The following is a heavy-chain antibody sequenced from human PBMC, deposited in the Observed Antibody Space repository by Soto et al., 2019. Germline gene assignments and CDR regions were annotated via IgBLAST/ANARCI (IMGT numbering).Heavy chain of an antibody. CDR2: ISTDGSFT. D-gene: IGHD2-15*01. V-gene: IGHV3-74*01. CDR3: ARPRSMSSSGVDS. J-gene: IGHJ3*02. CDR1: GFVFSSHW. Sequence: EVQLVESGGGLVQPGGSLRLSCAASGFVFSSHWIHWVRQAPGQGPVGVSRISTDGSFTSYADFVKGRFTSSRDNAKNTLYLQMNTLRAEDTAVYYCARPRSMSSSGVDSWGQGKRVTVSS.